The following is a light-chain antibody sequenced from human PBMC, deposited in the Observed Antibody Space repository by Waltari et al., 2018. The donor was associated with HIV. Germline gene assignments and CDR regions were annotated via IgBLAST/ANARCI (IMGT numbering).Light chain of an antibody. CDR3: SSFAGASTYV. CDR2: SVN. J-gene: IGLJ1*01. Sequence: QSALTQPRPVSGSPGQSITISCTGTGRAVGGYNYVSWHQHRPGGIPKLIIYSVNERPSGVPARFSGSKSGNTASLTVSGLQPEDEADYYCSSFAGASTYVFGTGTAVTVL. CDR1: GRAVGGYNY. V-gene: IGLV2-11*01.